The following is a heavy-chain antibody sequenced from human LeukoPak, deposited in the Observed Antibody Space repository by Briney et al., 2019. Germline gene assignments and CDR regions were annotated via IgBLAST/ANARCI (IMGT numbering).Heavy chain of an antibody. V-gene: IGHV4-59*01. CDR2: ISYSGTT. Sequence: SETLSLTCTVSGGSISNYYWSWIRQPPGKGLEWIGYISYSGTTKYNPSLKSRVTISVDTSKNQFSLKLSSVTAADTAVYYCAREITVTTSTYYYYYYMDVWGKGTTVTVSS. CDR1: GGSISNYY. D-gene: IGHD4-17*01. CDR3: AREITVTTSTYYYYYYMDV. J-gene: IGHJ6*03.